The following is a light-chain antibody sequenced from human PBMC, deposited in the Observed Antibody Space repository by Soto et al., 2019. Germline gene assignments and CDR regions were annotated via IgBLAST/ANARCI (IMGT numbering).Light chain of an antibody. CDR2: DAS. V-gene: IGKV3-11*01. Sequence: EIVLTQSPATLSLSPGKRATLSCRASQSVYSYLAWYQQKPGQAPRLLIYDASNRATGIPARFSGSGSGTDFTLTISSLEPEDFAVYYCQQRSNWPLTFGGGTKVEIK. CDR1: QSVYSY. CDR3: QQRSNWPLT. J-gene: IGKJ4*01.